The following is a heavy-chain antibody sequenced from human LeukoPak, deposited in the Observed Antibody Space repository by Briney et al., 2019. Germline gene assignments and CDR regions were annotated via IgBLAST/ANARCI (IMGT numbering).Heavy chain of an antibody. Sequence: ASVEVSCKASGYTFTSYYMHWVRQAPGQGLEWMGIINPSGGNTGYAQKFQGRVTITRNTSISTAYMELSSLRSEDTAVYYCAREATYWFDPWGQGTLVTVSS. CDR1: GYTFTSYY. CDR2: INPSGGNT. V-gene: IGHV1-46*01. CDR3: AREATYWFDP. J-gene: IGHJ5*02.